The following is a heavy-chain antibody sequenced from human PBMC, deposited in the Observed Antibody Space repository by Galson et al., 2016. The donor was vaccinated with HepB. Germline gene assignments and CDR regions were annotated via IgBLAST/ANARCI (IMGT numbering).Heavy chain of an antibody. Sequence: SLRLSCAASGFTFSSYAMYWVRQAPGQGLEWVAVISYDGSNKYYADSVKGRLTISRDNSKNTLYLQINSLRAEDTAVYYCARDYYGGNSVVCAYWGQGTLVTVSS. CDR2: ISYDGSNK. CDR3: ARDYYGGNSVVCAY. D-gene: IGHD4-23*01. J-gene: IGHJ4*02. CDR1: GFTFSSYA. V-gene: IGHV3-30-3*01.